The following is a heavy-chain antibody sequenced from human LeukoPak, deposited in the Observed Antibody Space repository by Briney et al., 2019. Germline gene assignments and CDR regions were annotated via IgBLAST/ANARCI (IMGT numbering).Heavy chain of an antibody. CDR3: ARVRAAAAVDY. J-gene: IGHJ4*02. CDR2: INPNSGGT. Sequence: ASVKVSCKASGYTFTGYYMHWVRQAPGQGLEWMGWINPNSGGTSYAQKFQGRVTMTRDTSISTAYMELSRLRSDDTAVYYCARVRAAAAVDYWGQGTLVIVSS. D-gene: IGHD6-13*01. V-gene: IGHV1-2*02. CDR1: GYTFTGYY.